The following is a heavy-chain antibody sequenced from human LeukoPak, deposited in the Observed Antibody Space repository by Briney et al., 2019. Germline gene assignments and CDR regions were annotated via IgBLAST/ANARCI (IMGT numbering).Heavy chain of an antibody. Sequence: GGSLRLSCAASGFTFDSYSMNWDRQAPGKGLEWVSYITSSSTTMYYADSVKGRFTISRDNAKKSLYLQMNSLRAEDTAVYYCARGVSIGIWSDMDVWGKGTTVTVSS. V-gene: IGHV3-48*01. CDR1: GFTFDSYS. CDR3: ARGVSIGIWSDMDV. CDR2: ITSSSTTM. D-gene: IGHD3-3*01. J-gene: IGHJ6*03.